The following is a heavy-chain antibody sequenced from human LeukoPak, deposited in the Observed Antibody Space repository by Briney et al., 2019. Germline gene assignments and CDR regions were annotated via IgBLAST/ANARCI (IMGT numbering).Heavy chain of an antibody. CDR1: GGSISSYY. CDR3: ARQSRGIAVAGLDY. J-gene: IGHJ4*02. D-gene: IGHD6-19*01. CDR2: IYYNGST. Sequence: PSETLSLTCIVSGGSISSYYWTWIRQPPGKGLEWIGYIYYNGSTNYNPSLKSRVAISVDTSKNQFSLKLNSVTAADTAVYYCARQSRGIAVAGLDYRGQGILVTVSS. V-gene: IGHV4-59*08.